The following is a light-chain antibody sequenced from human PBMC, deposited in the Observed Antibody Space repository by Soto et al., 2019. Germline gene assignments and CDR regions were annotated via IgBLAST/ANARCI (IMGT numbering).Light chain of an antibody. Sequence: QSALTQPPSASGSPGQSVTISCTGTNSDVGGYNYVSWYQQYPGKAPKLLIYDVSNRPSGVSNRFSGSKSGNTASLTISGLQAEDEADYYCSSYTSSSADVFGTGTKVTVL. CDR3: SSYTSSSADV. V-gene: IGLV2-14*01. CDR2: DVS. J-gene: IGLJ1*01. CDR1: NSDVGGYNY.